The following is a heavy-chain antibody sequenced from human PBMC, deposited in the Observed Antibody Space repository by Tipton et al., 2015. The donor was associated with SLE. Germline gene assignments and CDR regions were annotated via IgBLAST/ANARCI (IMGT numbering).Heavy chain of an antibody. CDR3: ARRWDY. V-gene: IGHV4-59*11. CDR2: VSYSGTT. Sequence: TLSLTCTVSGGSITSHYWNWIRQPQGKGLEWIGYVSYSGTTSYKPSLESRVTISVDRAKNQFSLKLRSVTAADTAVYYCARRWDYWGQGTLVTVSS. J-gene: IGHJ4*02. CDR1: GGSITSHY.